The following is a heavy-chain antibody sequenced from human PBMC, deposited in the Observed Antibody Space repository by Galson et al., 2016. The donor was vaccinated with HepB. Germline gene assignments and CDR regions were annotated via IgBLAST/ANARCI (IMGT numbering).Heavy chain of an antibody. CDR2: ISASDGTI. CDR3: ARAGYCSSASCQYYYYGVDG. D-gene: IGHD2-2*01. V-gene: IGHV3-11*01. J-gene: IGHJ6*02. CDR1: GFTFSDYY. Sequence: SLRLSCAASGFTFSDYYMTWIRQAPGKGLEWVSDISASDGTIYYADSVKGRFTISRDNGQNSLYLQMNSLRAEDTAVYYCARAGYCSSASCQYYYYGVDGWGQGTTVTFSS.